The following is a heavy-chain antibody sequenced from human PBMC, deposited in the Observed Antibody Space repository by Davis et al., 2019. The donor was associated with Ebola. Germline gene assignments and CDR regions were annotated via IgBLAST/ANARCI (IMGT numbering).Heavy chain of an antibody. Sequence: SVKVSCKASGGTFSSYAISWVRQAPGQGLEWMGGIIPIFGTANYAQKFQGRVTITADKSTSTAYMELSSLRSEDTAVYYCARIVVVPNWFDPWGQGTLVTVSS. J-gene: IGHJ5*02. V-gene: IGHV1-69*06. D-gene: IGHD2-2*01. CDR2: IIPIFGTA. CDR3: ARIVVVPNWFDP. CDR1: GGTFSSYA.